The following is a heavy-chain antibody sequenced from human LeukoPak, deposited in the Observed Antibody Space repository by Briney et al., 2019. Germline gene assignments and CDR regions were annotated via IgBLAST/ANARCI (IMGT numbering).Heavy chain of an antibody. CDR3: ARAVTGGEY. CDR1: GYSFTSRG. J-gene: IGHJ4*02. D-gene: IGHD6-19*01. CDR2: INTYNGNT. V-gene: IGHV1-18*01. Sequence: ASVEVSCKASGYSFTSRGINWVRQAPGQGLEWMGYINTYNGNTNYEQKFQGRVTMTTDTSTSTIYMELRSLRSDDTAVYYCARAVTGGEYWGQGTLVTVSS.